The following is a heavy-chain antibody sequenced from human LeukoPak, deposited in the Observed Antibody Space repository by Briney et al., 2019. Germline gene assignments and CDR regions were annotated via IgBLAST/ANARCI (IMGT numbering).Heavy chain of an antibody. J-gene: IGHJ5*02. D-gene: IGHD3-10*01. CDR2: IYHSGST. CDR1: GGSISSSNW. CDR3: ARNKGRYGSGRVHFDP. Sequence: SETLSLTCAVSGGSISSSNWWSWVRQPPGKGLEWIGEIYHSGSTNYNPSLKSRVTISVDRSKNQFSLKLSPVTAADTAVYYCARNKGRYGSGRVHFDPWGQGTLVTVSS. V-gene: IGHV4-4*02.